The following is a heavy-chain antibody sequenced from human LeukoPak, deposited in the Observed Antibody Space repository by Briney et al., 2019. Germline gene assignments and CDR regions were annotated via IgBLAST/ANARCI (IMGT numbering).Heavy chain of an antibody. Sequence: GSSVKVSCKASGGTFSSYAISWVRQAPGQGLEWMGRIIPILGIANYAQKFQGRVTITTDKSTSTAYMELSSLRSEDTAVYYCARATGTWGHDGFDIWGQGTMVTVSS. CDR1: GGTFSSYA. D-gene: IGHD3-16*01. V-gene: IGHV1-69*04. J-gene: IGHJ3*02. CDR2: IIPILGIA. CDR3: ARATGTWGHDGFDI.